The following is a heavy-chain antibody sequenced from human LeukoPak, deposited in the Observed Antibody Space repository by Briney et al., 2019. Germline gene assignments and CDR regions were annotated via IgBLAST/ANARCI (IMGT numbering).Heavy chain of an antibody. D-gene: IGHD2/OR15-2a*01. V-gene: IGHV4-34*01. CDR1: GGSFSGYY. CDR2: INHSGST. J-gene: IGHJ5*02. CDR3: ARCGNRSHYRGNWFDP. Sequence: SSETLSLTCAVYGGSFSGYYWSWIRQPPGKGLEWIGEINHSGSTNYNPSLKSRVTISVDTSKNQFSLKLSSVTAADTAVYYCARCGNRSHYRGNWFDPWGQGTLVTVSS.